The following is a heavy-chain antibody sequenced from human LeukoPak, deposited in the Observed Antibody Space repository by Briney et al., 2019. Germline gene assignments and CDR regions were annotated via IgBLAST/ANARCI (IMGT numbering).Heavy chain of an antibody. CDR2: TSSDLNVK. Sequence: GRSLGLSCAASGFTFRNYVIHWVRQAPGKGLEWVAVTSSDLNVKLYADSVKGRFTISRDNSRNTLYLQMNSLRPEDTAIYYCAREGYYGSGSPPSLYFDYWGQGTLVTVSS. D-gene: IGHD3-10*01. V-gene: IGHV3-30-3*01. J-gene: IGHJ4*02. CDR3: AREGYYGSGSPPSLYFDY. CDR1: GFTFRNYV.